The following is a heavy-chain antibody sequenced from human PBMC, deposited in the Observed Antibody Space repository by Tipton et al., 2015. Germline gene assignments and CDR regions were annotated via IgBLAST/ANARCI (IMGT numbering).Heavy chain of an antibody. D-gene: IGHD2-15*01. V-gene: IGHV4-59*01. CDR3: AAFYAGGGGRGS. Sequence: TLSLTCTVSGGSISSYYWTWIRQPPGKGLEWIGYIHCSGSINYNPSLKSRVTISVDTSKNHFSLKLSSVTAADTAVYYCAAFYAGGGGRGSWGQGTLVTVTA. CDR2: IHCSGSI. J-gene: IGHJ5*02. CDR1: GGSISSYY.